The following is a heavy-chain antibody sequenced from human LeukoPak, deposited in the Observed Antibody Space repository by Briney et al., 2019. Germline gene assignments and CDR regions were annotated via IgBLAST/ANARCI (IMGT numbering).Heavy chain of an antibody. CDR2: IYDSGKT. Sequence: PSETLSLTCSVSGGSISTYYWNWIRQPAGKELEWIGHIYDSGKTNYNPSLRGRATISVDESRNLFSLKLNSATAADTAVYYCARDYIVHTGVVAFDIWGQGTMVTVSS. CDR1: GGSISTYY. CDR3: ARDYIVHTGVVAFDI. D-gene: IGHD5-12*01. V-gene: IGHV4-4*07. J-gene: IGHJ3*02.